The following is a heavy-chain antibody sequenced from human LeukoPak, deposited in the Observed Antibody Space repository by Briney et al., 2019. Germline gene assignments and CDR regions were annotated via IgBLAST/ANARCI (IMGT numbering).Heavy chain of an antibody. CDR2: ISSSSSYI. CDR1: GFTFSSYS. CDR3: ARVRCSGGSCYFDY. Sequence: SGGSLRLSCAASGFTFSSYSMNWVRQAPGKGLEWVSSISSSSSYIYYADSVKGLFTISRDNAKNSLYLQMSSLRAEDTAVYYCARVRCSGGSCYFDYWGQGTLVTVSS. V-gene: IGHV3-21*01. D-gene: IGHD2-15*01. J-gene: IGHJ4*02.